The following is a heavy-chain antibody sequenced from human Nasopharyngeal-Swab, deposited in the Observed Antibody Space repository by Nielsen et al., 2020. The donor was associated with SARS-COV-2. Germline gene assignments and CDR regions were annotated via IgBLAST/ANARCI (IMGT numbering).Heavy chain of an antibody. V-gene: IGHV4-34*01. CDR2: INRSGST. Sequence: GSLRLSCAVYGGSFSGYYWNWIRQPPGKGLEWIGEINRSGSTNYNPSLKSRVTISVDTSKIQFSLKLSSLTAADTAVYYCARGEFRKYYFAYWGQGTLVTVSS. D-gene: IGHD3-10*01. J-gene: IGHJ4*02. CDR3: ARGEFRKYYFAY. CDR1: GGSFSGYY.